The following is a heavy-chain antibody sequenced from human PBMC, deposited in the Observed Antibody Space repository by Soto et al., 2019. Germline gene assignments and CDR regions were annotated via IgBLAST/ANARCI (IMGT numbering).Heavy chain of an antibody. V-gene: IGHV1-3*01. CDR2: INAGNGNT. D-gene: IGHD3-3*01. J-gene: IGHJ3*02. CDR1: GYTFTSCA. Sequence: GASVKVSCKASGYTFTSCAMHWVRQAPGQRLEWMGWINAGNGNTKYSQKFQGRVTITRDTSASTAYMELSSLRSEDTAVYYCARDRLRFLEWLSGPGAFDIWGQGTMVTVSS. CDR3: ARDRLRFLEWLSGPGAFDI.